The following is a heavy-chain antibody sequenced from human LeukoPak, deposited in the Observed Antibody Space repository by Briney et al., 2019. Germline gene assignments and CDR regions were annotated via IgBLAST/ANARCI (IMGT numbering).Heavy chain of an antibody. CDR1: GYTLTGYC. V-gene: IGHV1-2*02. CDR2: INPKSGGT. Sequence: ASVKVSCKASGYTLTGYCMHWVRQAPGQGLEWMGWINPKSGGTNFAQKFQGRVTLTRDTSISTTYMELGRLTSDDTAVYYCARDLGISGWYAPPLGYFDYWGQGTLVTVSS. D-gene: IGHD6-19*01. J-gene: IGHJ4*02. CDR3: ARDLGISGWYAPPLGYFDY.